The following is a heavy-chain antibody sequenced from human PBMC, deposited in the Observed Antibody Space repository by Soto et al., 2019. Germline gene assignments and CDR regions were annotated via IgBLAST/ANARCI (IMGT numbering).Heavy chain of an antibody. CDR1: GGSISSGDYY. Sequence: QVQLQESGPGLVKPSQTLSLTCTVSGGSISSGDYYWSWIRQPPGKGLEWIGYIYYSGSTYYNPSLKGRVTISLDTSKNQSSLRRTSVTAADPAVYSCARGQSRFDPWGQGPLATFS. CDR3: ARGQSRFDP. CDR2: IYYSGST. V-gene: IGHV4-30-4*01. D-gene: IGHD6-13*01. J-gene: IGHJ5*02.